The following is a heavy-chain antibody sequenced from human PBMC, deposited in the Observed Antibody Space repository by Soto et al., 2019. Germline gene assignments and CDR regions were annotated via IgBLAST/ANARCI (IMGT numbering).Heavy chain of an antibody. J-gene: IGHJ4*02. D-gene: IGHD3-10*01. CDR1: GFTFNSYA. CDR3: ARVVKGLRGVISPFDY. CDR2: ISGPGGTT. Sequence: EVQLLESGGGLVQPGGSLRVSCAASGFTFNSYAMSWVRQAPGKGLEWVSGISGPGGTTYYAGSVKGRFTISRDNSENTLYLQMNSLRVDDTAIYYCARVVKGLRGVISPFDYWGQGTLVTVSS. V-gene: IGHV3-23*01.